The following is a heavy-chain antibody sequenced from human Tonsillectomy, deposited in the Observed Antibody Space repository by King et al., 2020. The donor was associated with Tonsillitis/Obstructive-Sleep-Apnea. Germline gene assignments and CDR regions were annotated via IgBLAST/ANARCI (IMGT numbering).Heavy chain of an antibody. D-gene: IGHD1-26*01. J-gene: IGHJ5*01. V-gene: IGHV3-64D*09. Sequence: EAQLVESGGGLVQPGGSLRLSCSASGFSFSSYAMHWVRQAPGKGLEFVSAISTNGGSTYYADSLKGRFTISRDNSKNTLYLQMSSLRAEDRAVYYCGRIMGATLGWFDSWGQGTLVTVSS. CDR2: ISTNGGST. CDR1: GFSFSSYA. CDR3: GRIMGATLGWFDS.